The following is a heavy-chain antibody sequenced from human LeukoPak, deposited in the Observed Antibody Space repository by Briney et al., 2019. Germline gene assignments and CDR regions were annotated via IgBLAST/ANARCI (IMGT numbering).Heavy chain of an antibody. CDR1: GFSVSRKY. Sequence: GGSLRLSCAASGFSVSRKYMSWVRQTPGKGLEWASLIYSGDTTYYADSVKGRFTISRDNSKNTLYLQMNSLRAEDTAVYYCAKDGAIFWRREYYFDYWGQGTLVTVSS. J-gene: IGHJ4*02. CDR2: IYSGDTT. CDR3: AKDGAIFWRREYYFDY. V-gene: IGHV3-53*01. D-gene: IGHD3-9*01.